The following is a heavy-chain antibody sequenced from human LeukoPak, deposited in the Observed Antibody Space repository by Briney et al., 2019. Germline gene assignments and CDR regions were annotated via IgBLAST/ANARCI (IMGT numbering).Heavy chain of an antibody. J-gene: IGHJ4*02. CDR1: GGSIGSNVHY. CDR2: VYYSGST. D-gene: IGHD6-19*01. Sequence: SETLSFTCTVSGGSIGSNVHYWGWIRQPPGKGLEWIASVYYSGSTYYNPSLKSRVTISVDTSKNQFSLNLSSVAAADTAVYYCARLNLAVAGYFFDYWGRGTLVTVSS. V-gene: IGHV4-39*01. CDR3: ARLNLAVAGYFFDY.